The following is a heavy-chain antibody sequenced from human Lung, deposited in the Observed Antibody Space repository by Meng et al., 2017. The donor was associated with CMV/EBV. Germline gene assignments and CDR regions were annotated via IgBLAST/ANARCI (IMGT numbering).Heavy chain of an antibody. D-gene: IGHD3-3*01. V-gene: IGHV3-30*02. Sequence: SXAASVLSFSDYAMHGVRQAQGKGLEWVTFNRHDGTNKYYAESVKGKFTISRDNSKSTLYLHMNRLRPADTAVYYCAKGERQFCSSFNCHYQYYGMDVWGQGTTVTVSS. CDR1: VLSFSDYA. CDR3: AKGERQFCSSFNCHYQYYGMDV. CDR2: NRHDGTNK. J-gene: IGHJ6*02.